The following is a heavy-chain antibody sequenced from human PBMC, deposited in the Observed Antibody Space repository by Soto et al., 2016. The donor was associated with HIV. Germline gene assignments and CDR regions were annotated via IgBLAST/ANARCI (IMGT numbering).Heavy chain of an antibody. CDR3: ARVPWSPYSNEGMDV. V-gene: IGHV4-31*03. CDR1: GDSITNGDFY. D-gene: IGHD2-21*01. CDR2: IYYTGSA. J-gene: IGHJ6*01. Sequence: QVQLQESGPGLVKASQTLSLTCTVSGDSITNGDFYWSWIRQYPGKGLEWIGYIYYTGSAYYNPSLKSRVTISKETSKNHFSLILSSVTAADTAVYYCARVPWSPYSNEGMDVWGQGGPRVIVSS.